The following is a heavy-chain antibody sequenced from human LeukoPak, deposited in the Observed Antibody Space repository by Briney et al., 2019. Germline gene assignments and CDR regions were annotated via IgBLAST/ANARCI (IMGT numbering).Heavy chain of an antibody. CDR2: INSNGGDT. J-gene: IGHJ4*02. V-gene: IGHV1-2*02. CDR1: GYTFTGYY. CDR3: SRDLTAVTSGDY. D-gene: IGHD4-11*01. Sequence: ASVKVSCKASGYTFTGYYIHWVRQARGQGLEWMGWINSNGGDTNYAQKFLGRVTMTRDTSISTAYMELSRLTSDDTAVYFCSRDLTAVTSGDYWGQGTVVTVSS.